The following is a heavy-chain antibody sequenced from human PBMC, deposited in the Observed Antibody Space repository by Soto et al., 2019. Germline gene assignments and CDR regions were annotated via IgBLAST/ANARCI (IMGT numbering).Heavy chain of an antibody. J-gene: IGHJ5*02. D-gene: IGHD3-22*01. CDR3: ARDLHDYYDSSGYYSWFDP. Sequence: QVQLQESGPGLVKPSQTLSLTCTVSGGSISSGDYYWSWIRQPPGKGLEWIGYIYYSGSTYYNPSLKSRVTISVDTSKNQFSLKLSSVTAADTAVYYCARDLHDYYDSSGYYSWFDPWGQGTLVTVSS. V-gene: IGHV4-30-4*01. CDR1: GGSISSGDYY. CDR2: IYYSGST.